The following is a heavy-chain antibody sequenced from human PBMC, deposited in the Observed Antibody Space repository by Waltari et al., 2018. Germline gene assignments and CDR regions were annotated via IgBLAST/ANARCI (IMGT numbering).Heavy chain of an antibody. CDR1: GFTFSSYW. D-gene: IGHD1-26*01. Sequence: EVQLVESGGGLVQPGGSMRLSCAASGFTFSSYWMTWVRQAPGKGLEWVANIKHDGSEKYYVDSVKGRFTISRDNAKNSLFLQMNSLRAEDTAVYYCAREGGNYGYWGQGTLVTVSS. CDR2: IKHDGSEK. J-gene: IGHJ4*02. CDR3: AREGGNYGY. V-gene: IGHV3-7*04.